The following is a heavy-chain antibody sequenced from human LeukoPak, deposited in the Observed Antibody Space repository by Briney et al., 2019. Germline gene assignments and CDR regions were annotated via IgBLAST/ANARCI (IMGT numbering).Heavy chain of an antibody. V-gene: IGHV3-23*01. CDR3: AKDPLGYCGGDCYFRNWFDP. CDR2: ISGSGGST. Sequence: TGGSLRLSCAASGFTFSSYAMTWVRQAPGKGLEWVSTISGSGGSTYYADSVKGRFTISRDNSKNTLYLQMNSLRAEDTAVYYCAKDPLGYCGGDCYFRNWFDPWGQGTLVTVSS. CDR1: GFTFSSYA. D-gene: IGHD2-21*02. J-gene: IGHJ5*02.